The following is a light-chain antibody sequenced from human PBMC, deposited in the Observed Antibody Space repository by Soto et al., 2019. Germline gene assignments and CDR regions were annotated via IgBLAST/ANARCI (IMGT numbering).Light chain of an antibody. CDR2: DAS. CDR1: QSVSSNY. CDR3: QQSGSSPRT. Sequence: EIVLTQSPGTLSLSPGERATLSCRASQSVSSNYLAWYRQKAGQAPRLLIYDASSRATGIPDRFSGSGSGTDFTLTLSRLEPEDFAVYYCQQSGSSPRTFGQGTKV. V-gene: IGKV3-20*01. J-gene: IGKJ1*01.